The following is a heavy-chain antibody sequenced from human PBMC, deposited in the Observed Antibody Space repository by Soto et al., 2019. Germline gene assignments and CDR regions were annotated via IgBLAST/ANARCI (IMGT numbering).Heavy chain of an antibody. V-gene: IGHV3-33*01. D-gene: IGHD6-13*01. Sequence: GGSLRLSCAASGFTFSGYGMHWVRQAPGKGLEWVAVIWYDGSNKYYADSVRGRFTISRDNSKNTLYLQMNSLRAEDTAVYYCATGTRKGGSSWAFDYWGQGTLVTVSS. J-gene: IGHJ4*02. CDR3: ATGTRKGGSSWAFDY. CDR1: GFTFSGYG. CDR2: IWYDGSNK.